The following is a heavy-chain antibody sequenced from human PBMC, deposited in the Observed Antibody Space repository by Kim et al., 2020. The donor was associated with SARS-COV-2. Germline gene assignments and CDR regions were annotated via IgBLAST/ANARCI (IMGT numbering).Heavy chain of an antibody. CDR3: ARDRRVAGTAGYYYGMDV. J-gene: IGHJ6*02. CDR1: GGSISSGGYY. V-gene: IGHV4-31*03. Sequence: SETLSLTCTVSGGSISSGGYYWSWIRQHPGKGLEWIGYIYYSGSTYYNPSLKSRVTISVDTSKNQFSLKLSSVTAADTAVYYCARDRRVAGTAGYYYGMDVWGQGTTVTVS. CDR2: IYYSGST. D-gene: IGHD6-13*01.